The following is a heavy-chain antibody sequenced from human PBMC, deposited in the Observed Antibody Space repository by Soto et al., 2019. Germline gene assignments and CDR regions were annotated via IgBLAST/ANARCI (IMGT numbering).Heavy chain of an antibody. CDR1: GVDISSGNW. D-gene: IGHD3-3*01. V-gene: IGHV4-4*03. Sequence: QVQLQESGPGLVQPPGTLSLTCAVSGVDISSGNWRSWVRQPPGKGLEGIGEILPGGRSSYNPSLKSRVFTSMDESKNQFSLRLNSVTAADTAVYYCARAGHYTPGFDYWGQGTLVTVSS. J-gene: IGHJ4*01. CDR2: ILPGGRS. CDR3: ARAGHYTPGFDY.